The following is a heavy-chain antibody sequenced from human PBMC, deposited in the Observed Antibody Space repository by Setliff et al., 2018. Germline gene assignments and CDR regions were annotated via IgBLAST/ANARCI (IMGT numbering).Heavy chain of an antibody. CDR3: ARTGTYRYFDY. CDR1: GGSINSGVYY. V-gene: IGHV4-39*01. D-gene: IGHD1-1*01. Sequence: SETLSLTCTVSGGSINSGVYYWGWIRQPPGKGLEWIGRIYHGGDTYYNASLKSRLTISVDTSKNQFSLKLRSVTAADTAVYYCARTGTYRYFDYWGLGALVTVSS. CDR2: IYHGGDT. J-gene: IGHJ4*02.